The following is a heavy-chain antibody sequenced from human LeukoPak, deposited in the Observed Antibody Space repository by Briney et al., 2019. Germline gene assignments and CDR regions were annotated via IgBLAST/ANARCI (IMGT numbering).Heavy chain of an antibody. Sequence: SETLSLTCTVSGGSISSGSYYWGWIHQPPGKGLEWIGSIYYSGITYYNPSLRSRVTISVDTSKNQFSLKLNSVTAADTAVYYCARIMWLAYYYFDYWGQGTLVAVSS. J-gene: IGHJ4*02. CDR2: IYYSGIT. CDR3: ARIMWLAYYYFDY. D-gene: IGHD6-19*01. V-gene: IGHV4-39*01. CDR1: GGSISSGSYY.